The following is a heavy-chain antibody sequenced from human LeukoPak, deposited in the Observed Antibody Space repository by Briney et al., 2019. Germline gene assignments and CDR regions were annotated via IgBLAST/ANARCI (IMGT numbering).Heavy chain of an antibody. V-gene: IGHV4-39*07. Sequence: KPSETLSLTCTVSGGSISSSSYYWGWIRQPPGKGLEWIGSIYYSGSTYYNPSLKSRVTISVDTSKNQFSLKLSSVTAADTAVYYCARTWGIYGSGSYSYFDLWGRGTLVTVSS. J-gene: IGHJ2*01. CDR3: ARTWGIYGSGSYSYFDL. D-gene: IGHD3-10*01. CDR2: IYYSGST. CDR1: GGSISSSSYY.